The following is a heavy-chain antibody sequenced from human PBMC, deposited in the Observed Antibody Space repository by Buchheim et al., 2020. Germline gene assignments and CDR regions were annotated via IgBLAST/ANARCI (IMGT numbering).Heavy chain of an antibody. Sequence: QVQLVESGGGVVQPGRSLRLSCAASGFTFSTYGMHWVRQAPGKGLEWVALISYDGSNKYYADSVKGRFTISRDNSKSTLYLQMNSLRAEDTAVYYCATSPGPYSSGWTRDYWGQGTL. V-gene: IGHV3-30*03. D-gene: IGHD6-19*01. J-gene: IGHJ4*02. CDR3: ATSPGPYSSGWTRDY. CDR2: ISYDGSNK. CDR1: GFTFSTYG.